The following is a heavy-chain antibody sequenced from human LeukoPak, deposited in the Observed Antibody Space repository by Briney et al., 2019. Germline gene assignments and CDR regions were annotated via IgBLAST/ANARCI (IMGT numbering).Heavy chain of an antibody. CDR2: IGSSGSAGGNI. J-gene: IGHJ6*03. Sequence: GGSLRLSCAASGFTFSSYSMNWVRQAPGKGLEWISYIGSSGSAGGNIYYAVSVKGRFTVSRDNAKDSLFLQMNSLQDADTAVYYCARAPTPYFTYYMDVWGKGTTVTVSS. V-gene: IGHV3-48*02. CDR3: ARAPTPYFTYYMDV. D-gene: IGHD2-21*01. CDR1: GFTFSSYS.